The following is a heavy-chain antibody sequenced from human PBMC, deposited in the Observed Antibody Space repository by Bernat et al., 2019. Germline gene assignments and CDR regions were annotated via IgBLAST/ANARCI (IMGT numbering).Heavy chain of an antibody. Sequence: EVQLVQSGAEVKKPGESLKISCKGSGYSFTSYWIGWVRQMPGKGLEWMGIIYPGDSDTRYSPSFQGQVTISADKSISTAYLQWSSLKASDTAMYYCARSLVVPAAHYYMDVWGKGTTVTVSS. CDR1: GYSFTSYW. CDR2: IYPGDSDT. J-gene: IGHJ6*03. V-gene: IGHV5-51*01. D-gene: IGHD2-2*01. CDR3: ARSLVVPAAHYYMDV.